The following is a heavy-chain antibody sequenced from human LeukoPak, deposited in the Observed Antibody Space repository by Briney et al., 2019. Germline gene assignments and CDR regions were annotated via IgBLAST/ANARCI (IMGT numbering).Heavy chain of an antibody. J-gene: IGHJ4*02. CDR1: GGSISSYY. D-gene: IGHD6-13*01. Sequence: SETLSLTCTVSGGSISSYYWGWIRQPPGKGLEWIGSIYYSGSTYYNPSLKSRVTISVDTSKNQFSLKLSSVTAADTAVYYCARDKSSTIAAAGNFDYWGQGTLVTVSS. V-gene: IGHV4-39*07. CDR2: IYYSGST. CDR3: ARDKSSTIAAAGNFDY.